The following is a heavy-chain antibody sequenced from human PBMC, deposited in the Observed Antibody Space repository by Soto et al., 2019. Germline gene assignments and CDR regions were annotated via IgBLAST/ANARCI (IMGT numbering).Heavy chain of an antibody. Sequence: EVQLVESGGGLVQPGGSLRLSCAASGFTFSSYWMSWVRQAPGKGLEWVANIKQDGSEKYYVDSVKGRFTISRDNAKNSLYLQMNSLRDEDTAVYYCAREGVVATISQLDYWGQGTLVTVSS. CDR3: AREGVVATISQLDY. D-gene: IGHD5-12*01. CDR2: IKQDGSEK. V-gene: IGHV3-7*05. CDR1: GFTFSSYW. J-gene: IGHJ4*02.